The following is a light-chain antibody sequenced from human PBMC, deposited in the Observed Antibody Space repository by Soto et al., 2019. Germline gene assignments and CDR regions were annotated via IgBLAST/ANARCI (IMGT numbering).Light chain of an antibody. CDR3: QSYDSSLSGHVV. CDR1: SSNIGAGYD. Sequence: QSVLTQPPSVSGAAGQRVTISCTGSSSNIGAGYDVHWYQQLPGTAPKPLIYGNSNRPSGVPDRFSGSKSGTSASLAITGLQAEDEADYYCQSYDSSLSGHVVFGGGTQLTVL. V-gene: IGLV1-40*01. CDR2: GNS. J-gene: IGLJ2*01.